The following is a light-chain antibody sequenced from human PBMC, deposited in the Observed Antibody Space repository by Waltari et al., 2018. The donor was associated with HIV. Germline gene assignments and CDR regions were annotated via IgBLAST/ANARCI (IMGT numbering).Light chain of an antibody. V-gene: IGLV2-14*03. Sequence: AVTQPASVSGLPGQSTTISCTGGDSDFGLYNFVPWYQQHSGKPPKLILYDVDRRAAVVSDRFSGSMSGNTASLTISGLRAEDEAHYYCASFTGDNTVMFGGGTEVTVL. CDR2: DVD. CDR3: ASFTGDNTVM. CDR1: DSDFGLYNF. J-gene: IGLJ3*02.